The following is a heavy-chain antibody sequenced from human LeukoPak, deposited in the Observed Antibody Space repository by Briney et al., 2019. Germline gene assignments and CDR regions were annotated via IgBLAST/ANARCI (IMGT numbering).Heavy chain of an antibody. J-gene: IGHJ4*02. CDR1: GFTFSSYG. CDR2: IRYDGSNK. Sequence: GGSLRLSCAASGFTFSSYGMHWVRQAPGKGLEWVAFIRYDGSNKYYADSVKGRFTIPRDNSKNTLYLQMNSLRAEDTAVYYCATGSGSYLDYFDYWGQGTLVTVSS. D-gene: IGHD3-10*01. CDR3: ATGSGSYLDYFDY. V-gene: IGHV3-30*02.